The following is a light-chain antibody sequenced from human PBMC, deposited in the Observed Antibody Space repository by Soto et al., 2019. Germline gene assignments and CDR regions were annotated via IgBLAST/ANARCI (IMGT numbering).Light chain of an antibody. J-gene: IGLJ1*01. CDR1: SSNIGAGYD. Sequence: QSVLTQPPSVSGAPGQRVTISCTWSSSNIGAGYDVHWYQQLPGTAPKLLIYGNSNRPSGVPDRFSGSKSGTSASLAITGLQAEDEADYYCQSSDSSLNVFGTGTQLTVL. CDR3: QSSDSSLNV. CDR2: GNS. V-gene: IGLV1-40*01.